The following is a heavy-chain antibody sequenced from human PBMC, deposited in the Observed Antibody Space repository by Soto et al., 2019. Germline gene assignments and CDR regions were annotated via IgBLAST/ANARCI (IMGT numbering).Heavy chain of an antibody. J-gene: IGHJ6*02. CDR3: AKGEMAAAGYYYGMDV. Sequence: QVHLVQSGAEEKKPGASVRVSCKASGYRFTDYPIHWVRQAPGQRLERMGWINAGNGNTKYSQKFQDRVTITSDTSASTAYMELSSLRSEDTALYYCAKGEMAAAGYYYGMDVWGQGTTVTVSS. V-gene: IGHV1-3*05. D-gene: IGHD6-13*01. CDR2: INAGNGNT. CDR1: GYRFTDYP.